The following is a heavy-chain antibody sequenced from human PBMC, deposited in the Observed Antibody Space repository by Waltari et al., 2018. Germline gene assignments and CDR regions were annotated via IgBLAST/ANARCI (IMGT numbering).Heavy chain of an antibody. J-gene: IGHJ4*02. CDR2: IKQDGSEK. D-gene: IGHD3-22*01. CDR3: ARERYYYDSSGYYPVVDY. V-gene: IGHV3-7*01. CDR1: GFTFSSYW. Sequence: EVQLVESGGGLVQPGGSLRLSCAASGFTFSSYWMSWVRQAPGKGLEWVANIKQDGSEKYKLEYGKGRLTISRDNGKNSMYLQMNSLRAEDTAVYYCARERYYYDSSGYYPVVDYWGQGTLVTVSS.